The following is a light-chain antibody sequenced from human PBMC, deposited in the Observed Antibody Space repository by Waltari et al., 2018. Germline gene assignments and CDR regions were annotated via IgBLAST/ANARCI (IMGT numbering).Light chain of an antibody. J-gene: IGKJ4*01. CDR2: GAS. CDR1: QSFSSSY. V-gene: IGKV3-20*01. CDR3: QQYGTSPPLT. Sequence: IVLTQSPGTLSLSPGERATLSCRASQSFSSSYLAWYQQKPGQAPSLLIYGASSRAAGCPDRFSGSGSGTYFTLTISRLEPEDFAVYYCQQYGTSPPLTFGGGTKVEIK.